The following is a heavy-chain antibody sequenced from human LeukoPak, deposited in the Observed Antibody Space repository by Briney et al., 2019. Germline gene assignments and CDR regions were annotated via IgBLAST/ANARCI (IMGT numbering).Heavy chain of an antibody. J-gene: IGHJ4*02. CDR3: AKESDSGYHSEGPKN. CDR1: GFVLSDYG. CDR2: VRNDGSSE. Sequence: GGSLRLSCAASGFVLSDYGMHWVRQAPGKGLEWVAFVRNDGSSEYYVGSVKGRFTISRDKSKNTLYLQMNSLRVEGTAVYSCAKESDSGYHSEGPKNWGLGTLVSVSS. V-gene: IGHV3-30*02. D-gene: IGHD5-12*01.